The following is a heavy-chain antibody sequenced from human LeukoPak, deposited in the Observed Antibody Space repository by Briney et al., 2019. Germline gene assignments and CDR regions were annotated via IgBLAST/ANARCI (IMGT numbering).Heavy chain of an antibody. CDR3: AGGKYDSSGYYYIRLDY. D-gene: IGHD3-22*01. CDR2: ISAYNGNT. V-gene: IGHV1-18*01. CDR1: GYTFTSYG. J-gene: IGHJ4*02. Sequence: AASVKVSCKASGYTFTSYGISWVRQAPGQGLEWMGWISAYNGNTNYAQKLQGRVTMTTDTSTSTAYMELRSLRSDDTAVYYCAGGKYDSSGYYYIRLDYWGQGTLVTVSS.